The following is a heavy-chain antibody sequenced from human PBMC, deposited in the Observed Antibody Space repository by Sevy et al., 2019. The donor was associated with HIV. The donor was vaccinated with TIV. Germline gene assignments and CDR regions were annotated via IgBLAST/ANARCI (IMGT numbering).Heavy chain of an antibody. D-gene: IGHD2-2*01. CDR3: ARDGGCTSTSCLLYFDY. V-gene: IGHV3-11*01. CDR1: RFTFSDYY. CDR2: ISSGGSNK. J-gene: IGHJ4*02. Sequence: GGSLRLSCAASRFTFSDYYMTWIRQAPGKGLEWVSHISSGGSNKYYADSVKGRFTISRDNAKNSLYLQMNSLRVEDTALYYCARDGGCTSTSCLLYFDYWGQGTLVTVSS.